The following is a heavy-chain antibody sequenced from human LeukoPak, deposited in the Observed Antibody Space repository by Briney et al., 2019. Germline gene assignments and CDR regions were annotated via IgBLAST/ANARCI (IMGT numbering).Heavy chain of an antibody. CDR2: ISYDGSNK. Sequence: GRSLRLSCAASGLTFSSYAMHWVRQAPGKGLEWVAVISYDGSNKYYADSVKGRFTISRDNSKNTLYLQMNSPRAEDTAVYYCARDGPTYYYDSSGFSWGQGTLVTVSS. J-gene: IGHJ4*02. CDR1: GLTFSSYA. CDR3: ARDGPTYYYDSSGFS. D-gene: IGHD3-22*01. V-gene: IGHV3-30-3*01.